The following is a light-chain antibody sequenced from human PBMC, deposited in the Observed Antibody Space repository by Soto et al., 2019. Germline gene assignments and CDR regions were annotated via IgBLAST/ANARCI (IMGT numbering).Light chain of an antibody. V-gene: IGKV3-20*01. CDR3: QQYGSSLFT. J-gene: IGKJ5*01. CDR1: QSVSVY. CDR2: GAS. Sequence: IVLTQSPATLSLSPGERATLSCRASQSVSVYLAWYQQRPGQAPRLLIYGASSRATGIPDRFSGSGSGTDFTLPISRLEPEDFAVYYCQQYGSSLFTFGQGTRLEI.